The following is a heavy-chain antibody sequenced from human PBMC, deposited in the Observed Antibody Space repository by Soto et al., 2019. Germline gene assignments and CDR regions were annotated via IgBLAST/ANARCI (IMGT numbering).Heavy chain of an antibody. J-gene: IGHJ5*02. Sequence: SETLSLTCAVYGGTLSNYYWSWIRQPPGKGPEWIGEIHSSGSTNYNPSLTSAVIISVDTSKNQFSLQLNSVTPEDTAVYFCAGARDGLALPWFDPWGQGTLVTVSS. D-gene: IGHD1-7*01. CDR2: IHSSGST. CDR1: GGTLSNYY. V-gene: IGHV4-34*08. CDR3: AGARDGLALPWFDP.